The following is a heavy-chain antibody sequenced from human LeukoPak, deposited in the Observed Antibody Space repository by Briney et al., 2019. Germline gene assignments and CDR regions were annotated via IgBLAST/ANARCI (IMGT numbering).Heavy chain of an antibody. V-gene: IGHV1-2*02. CDR3: ARVKPAAN. J-gene: IGHJ4*02. CDR2: INPNSGGA. Sequence: GASVKVSCKASGYTFTAYSIHWVRQAPGQGLEWMGWINPNSGGAKYAQKFQGRVTMTRDTSISTAYKELSRLRSDDTAVYYCARVKPAANWGQGTLVTVSS. D-gene: IGHD2-2*01. CDR1: GYTFTAYS.